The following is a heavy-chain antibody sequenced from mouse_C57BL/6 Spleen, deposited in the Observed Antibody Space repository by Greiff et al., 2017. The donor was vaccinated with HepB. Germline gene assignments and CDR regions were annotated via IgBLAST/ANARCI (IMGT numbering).Heavy chain of an antibody. CDR1: GYTFTSYW. CDR3: ARADDPYFDY. CDR2: IDPSDSYT. Sequence: QVQLQQPGAELVMPGASVKLSCKASGYTFTSYWMHWVKQRPGQGLEWIGEIDPSDSYTNYNQKFKGKSTLTVDKSSSTAYMQLSSLTSEDSAVYYCARADDPYFDYWGQGTTLTVSS. V-gene: IGHV1-69*01. J-gene: IGHJ2*01.